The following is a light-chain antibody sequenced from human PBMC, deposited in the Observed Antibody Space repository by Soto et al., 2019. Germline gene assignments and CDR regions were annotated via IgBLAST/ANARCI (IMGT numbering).Light chain of an antibody. CDR1: QSISSW. V-gene: IGKV1-5*03. CDR2: KAS. CDR3: QQYSSYPSIT. J-gene: IGKJ5*01. Sequence: DIQMTQSPSTLSASIGDRVAITCRASQSISSWLAGYQQKPGKAPKLLIYKASSLQSGVPSRFSGSRSGTEFTLTISSLQTDDFETYYCQQYSSYPSITFGQGTRLEIK.